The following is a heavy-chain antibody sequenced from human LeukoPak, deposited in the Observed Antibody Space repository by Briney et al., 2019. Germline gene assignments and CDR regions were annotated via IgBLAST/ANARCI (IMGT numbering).Heavy chain of an antibody. CDR2: ISGSGGST. J-gene: IGHJ4*02. CDR1: GFTFSSYA. D-gene: IGHD2-2*01. V-gene: IGHV3-23*01. Sequence: GGSLRFSCAASGFTFSSYAMSWVRKAPGKGLEWVSAISGSGGSTYYADSVKGRFTISRDNSKNTLYLQMNSLRAEDTAVYYCAKDRGYCSSTSCRNPDYWGQGTLVTVSS. CDR3: AKDRGYCSSTSCRNPDY.